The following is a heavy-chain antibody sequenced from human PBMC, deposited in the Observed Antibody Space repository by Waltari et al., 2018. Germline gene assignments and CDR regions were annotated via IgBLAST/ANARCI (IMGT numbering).Heavy chain of an antibody. CDR2: TNTSVRT. J-gene: IGHJ4*02. Sequence: QVQLQESGPGLVKPSQTLSLTCTVSGGSISSGSYYWSWIRQPAGKGLEWIGRTNTSVRTNYNPSLKSRVTISVDTSKNQFSLKLSSVTAADTAVYYCARGVKGGFPLYDYWGQGTLVTVSA. D-gene: IGHD3-16*01. V-gene: IGHV4-61*02. CDR1: GGSISSGSYY. CDR3: ARGVKGGFPLYDY.